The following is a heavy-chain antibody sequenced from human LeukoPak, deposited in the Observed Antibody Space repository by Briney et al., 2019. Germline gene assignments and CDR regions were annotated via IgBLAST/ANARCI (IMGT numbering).Heavy chain of an antibody. Sequence: PGGSLRLSCAASGFTFSDYYMSWIRQAPGKGLEGVSYISSSGSTIYYADSVKGRFTISRDNAKNSLYLQMNSLRAEDTAVYYCARDHNYYDSSGYYPLDYWGQGTLVTVSS. D-gene: IGHD3-22*01. V-gene: IGHV3-11*01. CDR1: GFTFSDYY. CDR2: ISSSGSTI. CDR3: ARDHNYYDSSGYYPLDY. J-gene: IGHJ4*02.